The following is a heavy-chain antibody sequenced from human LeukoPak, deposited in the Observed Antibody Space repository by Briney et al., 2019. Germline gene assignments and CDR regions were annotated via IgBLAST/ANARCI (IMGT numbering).Heavy chain of an antibody. D-gene: IGHD3-9*01. V-gene: IGHV4-39*07. CDR2: IYYSGST. CDR1: GGSISSSSYY. J-gene: IGHJ4*02. CDR3: ARLILTGDYYFDY. Sequence: PSETLSLTCTVSGGSISSSSYYWGWIRQPPGKGLEWIGSIYYSGSTYYNPSLKSRVTISVDTSKNQFSLKLSSVTAADTAVYYCARLILTGDYYFDYWGQGTLVTVSS.